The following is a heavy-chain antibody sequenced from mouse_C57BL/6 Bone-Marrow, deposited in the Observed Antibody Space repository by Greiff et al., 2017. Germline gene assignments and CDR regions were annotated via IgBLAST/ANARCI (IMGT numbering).Heavy chain of an antibody. J-gene: IGHJ1*03. CDR1: EYEFPSHD. D-gene: IGHD1-1*01. CDR3: AGHEDYYGSSLYFDV. V-gene: IGHV5-2*01. CDR2: INSDGGST. Sequence: EVHLVESGGGLVQPGESLKLSCESNEYEFPSHDMSWVRKTPEKRLALVAAINSDGGSTYYPDTMERRFIISRDNTKKTLYLQMSSLRSEDAALYYCAGHEDYYGSSLYFDVWGTGTTVTVSS.